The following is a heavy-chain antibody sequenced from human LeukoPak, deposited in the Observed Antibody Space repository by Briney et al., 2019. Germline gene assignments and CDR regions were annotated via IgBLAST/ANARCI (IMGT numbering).Heavy chain of an antibody. CDR1: GGSISSYY. J-gene: IGHJ5*02. CDR2: IYYSGST. Sequence: SETLSPTCTVSGGSISSYYWSWIRQPPGKGLEWIGYIYYSGSTNYNPSLKSRVTISVDTSKNQFSLKLSSVTAADTAVYYCARGRETYYYDSSGHNWFDPWGQGTLVTVSS. CDR3: ARGRETYYYDSSGHNWFDP. V-gene: IGHV4-59*08. D-gene: IGHD3-22*01.